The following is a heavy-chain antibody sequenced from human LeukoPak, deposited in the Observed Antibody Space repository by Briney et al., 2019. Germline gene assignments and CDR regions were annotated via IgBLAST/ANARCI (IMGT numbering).Heavy chain of an antibody. J-gene: IGHJ5*02. D-gene: IGHD3-10*01. Sequence: GGSLRLSCAASGFTFSSYEMNWVRQAPGKGLEWVSYISSSGSTIYYADSVKGRFTISRDNAKNSLYLQMNSLRADDTAVYYCARIRIALVRGVIGVNWFDPWGQGTLVTVSS. CDR3: ARIRIALVRGVIGVNWFDP. CDR2: ISSSGSTI. CDR1: GFTFSSYE. V-gene: IGHV3-48*03.